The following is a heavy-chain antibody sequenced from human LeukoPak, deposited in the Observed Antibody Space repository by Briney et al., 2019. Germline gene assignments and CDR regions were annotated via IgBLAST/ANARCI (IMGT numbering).Heavy chain of an antibody. CDR2: IYYSGST. Sequence: PSETLSLTCTVSGGSISSSSYYWGWIRQPPGKGLEWIGSIYYSGSTYYNPSLKSRVTISVDTSKNQFSLKLSSVTAADTAVYYCARRLWGGSYLSWGQGTLVTVSS. D-gene: IGHD1-26*01. V-gene: IGHV4-39*07. CDR3: ARRLWGGSYLS. CDR1: GGSISSSSYY. J-gene: IGHJ4*02.